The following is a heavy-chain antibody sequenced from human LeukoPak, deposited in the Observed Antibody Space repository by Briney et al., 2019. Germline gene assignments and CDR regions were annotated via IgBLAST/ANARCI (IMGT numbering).Heavy chain of an antibody. Sequence: PGGSLRLSCAASGFTFSSDWMSWVRQAPGKGLEWVANIKQDGSEKYYVDSVKGRFTISRDNAKNSLCLQMNSLRAEDTAVYYCARVDGSGSYYIYYYYYMDVWGKGTTVTVSS. D-gene: IGHD3-10*01. J-gene: IGHJ6*03. CDR2: IKQDGSEK. CDR3: ARVDGSGSYYIYYYYYMDV. V-gene: IGHV3-7*01. CDR1: GFTFSSDW.